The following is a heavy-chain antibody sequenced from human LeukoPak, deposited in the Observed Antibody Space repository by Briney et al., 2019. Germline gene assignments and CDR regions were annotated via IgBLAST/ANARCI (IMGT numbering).Heavy chain of an antibody. J-gene: IGHJ4*02. D-gene: IGHD5-18*01. CDR2: IYYNGST. CDR1: GGFISGYY. Sequence: SETLSLTCTVSGGFISGYYWSWIRQSPGKGLEWIGYIYYNGSTSHNPSLKSRVSISVDTSKNQFSLKLSSVTAADTAVYYCAGGRVWLAFDSWGQGTLLTVSS. CDR3: AGGRVWLAFDS. V-gene: IGHV4-59*01.